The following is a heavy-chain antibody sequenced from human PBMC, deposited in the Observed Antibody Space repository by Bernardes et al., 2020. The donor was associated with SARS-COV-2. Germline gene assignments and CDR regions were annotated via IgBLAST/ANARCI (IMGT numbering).Heavy chain of an antibody. Sequence: GGSLRLSCAASGFSFSDASLNWVRHAPGKGLEWVASISHSSSHKFYADSVKGRFTISRDNAKNSLYLEMSSLRGDDTAVYYCARHTRGVWDVGPSEPTFYYGMDVWGKGTSVTVSS. CDR1: GFSFSDAS. V-gene: IGHV3-21*06. J-gene: IGHJ6*04. D-gene: IGHD3-16*01. CDR2: ISHSSSHK. CDR3: ARHTRGVWDVGPSEPTFYYGMDV.